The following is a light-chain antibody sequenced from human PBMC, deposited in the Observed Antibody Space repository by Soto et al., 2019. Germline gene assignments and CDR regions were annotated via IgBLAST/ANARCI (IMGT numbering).Light chain of an antibody. CDR3: QQRSNWPPEFT. Sequence: EIVLTQSPDTLSLSPGERATLSCRASQSVGSSLGWYQQKPGQAPRLLIYDASKRATGIPARFSGSGSGTDLTLTISSLEPEDFAVYYCQQRSNWPPEFTFGPGTKVDIK. J-gene: IGKJ3*01. CDR2: DAS. CDR1: QSVGSS. V-gene: IGKV3-11*01.